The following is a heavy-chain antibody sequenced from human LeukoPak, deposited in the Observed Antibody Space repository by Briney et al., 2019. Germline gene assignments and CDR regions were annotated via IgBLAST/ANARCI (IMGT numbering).Heavy chain of an antibody. CDR3: ARILADIYYYGSGSGFDP. Sequence: SQTLSLTCTVSGGSISSGGYYWSWIRQHPGKGLEWIGYIYYSGSTYYNPSLKSRVTISVDTSKNQFSLKLSSVTAADTAVYYCARILADIYYYGSGSGFDPWGQGTLVTVSS. J-gene: IGHJ5*02. V-gene: IGHV4-31*03. CDR1: GGSISSGGYY. D-gene: IGHD3-10*01. CDR2: IYYSGST.